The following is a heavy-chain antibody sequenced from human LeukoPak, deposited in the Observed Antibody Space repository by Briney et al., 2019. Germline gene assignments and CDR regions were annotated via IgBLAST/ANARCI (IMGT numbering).Heavy chain of an antibody. V-gene: IGHV3-21*01. CDR1: GFTFSSYS. J-gene: IGHJ1*01. CDR2: ISSSSSYI. CDR3: ARNYYDSSGYYQYFQH. D-gene: IGHD3-22*01. Sequence: GGSLRLSCAASGFTFSSYSMNWDRQAPGMGLEWVSSISSSSSYIYYADSVKGRFTISRDNAKNSLYLQMNSLRAEDTAVYYCARNYYDSSGYYQYFQHWGQGTLVTVSS.